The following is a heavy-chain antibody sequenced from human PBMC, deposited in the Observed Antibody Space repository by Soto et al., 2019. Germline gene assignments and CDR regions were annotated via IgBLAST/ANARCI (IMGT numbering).Heavy chain of an antibody. J-gene: IGHJ6*02. D-gene: IGHD6-6*01. Sequence: SETLSLTCAVYGGSFSGYYWSWIRQPPGKGLEWIGEINHSGSTNYNPSLKSRVTISVDTSKNQFSLKLSSVTASDTAMYYCARHLGAFGRIAARPPDYYYYGMDVWGQGTTVTVSS. CDR2: INHSGST. V-gene: IGHV4-34*01. CDR3: ARHLGAFGRIAARPPDYYYYGMDV. CDR1: GGSFSGYY.